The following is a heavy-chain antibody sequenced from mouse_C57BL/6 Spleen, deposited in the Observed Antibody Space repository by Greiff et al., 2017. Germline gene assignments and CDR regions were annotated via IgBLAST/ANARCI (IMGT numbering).Heavy chain of an antibody. CDR1: GYTFTSYW. Sequence: VQLQQPGAELVRPGSSVKLSCKASGYTFTSYWMHWVKQRPIQGLEWIGNIAPSDSETHSNQKFKDKATLTVDKSSSTAYMQLSSLTSEDSAVYYCARKGYSNFFDYWGQGTTLTVSS. J-gene: IGHJ2*01. CDR3: ARKGYSNFFDY. V-gene: IGHV1-52*01. CDR2: IAPSDSET. D-gene: IGHD2-5*01.